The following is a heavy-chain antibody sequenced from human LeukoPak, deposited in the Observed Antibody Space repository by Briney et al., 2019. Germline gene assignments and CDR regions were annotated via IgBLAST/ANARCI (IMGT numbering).Heavy chain of an antibody. CDR2: ISSNGGST. V-gene: IGHV3-64D*06. CDR3: VQSGSPERDTNAFDY. J-gene: IGHJ4*02. Sequence: GGSLRLSCSASGFTFSNYSMHWVRQAPGKGLEYVSAISSNGGSTYYADCVKGRFTISRNNSKNTLYLQMRSLRAEDTAVYYCVQSGSPERDTNAFDYWGQGTLVTVSS. D-gene: IGHD5-24*01. CDR1: GFTFSNYS.